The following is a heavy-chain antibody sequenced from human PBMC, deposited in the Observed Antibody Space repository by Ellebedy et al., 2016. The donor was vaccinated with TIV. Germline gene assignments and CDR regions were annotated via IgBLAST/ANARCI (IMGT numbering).Heavy chain of an antibody. Sequence: PGGSLRLSCAASAFGFSTYTMNWVRQASGKGLEWVSSISSSSYYIYYADSVKGRFTISRDNAKNSLYLQMNTLRHEDTAVYYCAKVPVGFCNRPFCFYLDDWGQGILVSVSS. D-gene: IGHD2-2*03. V-gene: IGHV3-21*01. CDR1: AFGFSTYT. CDR2: ISSSSYYI. CDR3: AKVPVGFCNRPFCFYLDD. J-gene: IGHJ4*02.